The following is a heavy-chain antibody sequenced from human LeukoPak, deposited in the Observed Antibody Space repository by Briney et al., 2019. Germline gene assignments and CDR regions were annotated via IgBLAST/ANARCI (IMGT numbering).Heavy chain of an antibody. V-gene: IGHV3-21*01. J-gene: IGHJ4*02. CDR1: GFTFSSYS. CDR2: ISSSSSYI. Sequence: PGGSLRLSCAASGFTFSSYSMNWVRQAPGKGLEWVSSISSSSSYIYYADSVKGRFTISRDNAKNSLYLQMNSLRAEDTAVYYCARRLLRESPFDYWGQGTLVTVSS. CDR3: ARRLLRESPFDY. D-gene: IGHD2-15*01.